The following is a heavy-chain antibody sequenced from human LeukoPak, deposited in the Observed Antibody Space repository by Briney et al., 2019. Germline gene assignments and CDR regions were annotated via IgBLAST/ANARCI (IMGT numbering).Heavy chain of an antibody. J-gene: IGHJ4*02. CDR3: AKELYGDYAPGY. V-gene: IGHV3-23*01. Sequence: PGGSLRLSCAASGFTFSSYGMHWVRQAPGKGLEWVSAISGSGGTLYYADSVKGRFTISRDNSKNTLFLQMNSLRAEDTAVYYCAKELYGDYAPGYWGQGTLVTVSS. D-gene: IGHD4-17*01. CDR2: ISGSGGTL. CDR1: GFTFSSYG.